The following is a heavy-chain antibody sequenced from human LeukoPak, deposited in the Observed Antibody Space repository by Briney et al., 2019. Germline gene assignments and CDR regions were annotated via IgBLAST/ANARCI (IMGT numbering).Heavy chain of an antibody. Sequence: GGSLRLSCAASGFTFSSYEMNWVRQAPGKGLEWVSYISSSGSTIYYADSVKGRFTISRDNAKNSLYLQMNSLRAEDTAVYYCARRQVGYSYGYSYYYMDVWGKGTTVTVSS. CDR1: GFTFSSYE. D-gene: IGHD5-18*01. CDR3: ARRQVGYSYGYSYYYMDV. V-gene: IGHV3-48*03. CDR2: ISSSGSTI. J-gene: IGHJ6*03.